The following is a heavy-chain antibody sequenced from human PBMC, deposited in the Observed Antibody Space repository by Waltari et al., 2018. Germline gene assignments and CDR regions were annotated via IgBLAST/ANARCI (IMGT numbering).Heavy chain of an antibody. CDR1: GYTFTSYA. V-gene: IGHV1-3*03. CDR3: SRDYYDILTGYAYYFDY. D-gene: IGHD3-9*01. CDR2: INAGNGNT. J-gene: IGHJ4*02. Sequence: QVQLVQSGAEVKKPGASVKVSCKASGYTFTSYAMHWVRQAPGQRLEWMGWINAGNGNTKSSQEFQARVTITRETSAITAYMELSSLRSEDMAVYYCSRDYYDILTGYAYYFDYWGQGTLVTVSS.